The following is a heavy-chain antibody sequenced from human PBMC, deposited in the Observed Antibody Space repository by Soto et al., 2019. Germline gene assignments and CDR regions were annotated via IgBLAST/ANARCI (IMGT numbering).Heavy chain of an antibody. CDR3: ARHKWELLGVYYFDY. D-gene: IGHD1-26*01. Sequence: EVQLVESGGGLIQPGGSLRLSCAASGFTVSSNYMSWVRQAPGKGLEWVSVIYSGGSTYYADFVKGRFTISRDNSKNTLYLKMNSLRAEDTAVYYCARHKWELLGVYYFDYWGQGTLVTVSS. J-gene: IGHJ4*02. CDR2: IYSGGST. CDR1: GFTVSSNY. V-gene: IGHV3-53*01.